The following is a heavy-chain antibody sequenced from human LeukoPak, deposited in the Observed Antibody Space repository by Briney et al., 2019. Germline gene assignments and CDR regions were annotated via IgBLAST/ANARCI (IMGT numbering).Heavy chain of an antibody. Sequence: ASVKVSCKASGYTFTNYDFNWVRQATGQRPEWMGWMSPNSGDTGYAQKFQDRVTMTRNTSISTAYMELSSLRSDDTAVYYCARGPPNWGYDYWGPGTLVTVSS. CDR2: MSPNSGDT. CDR3: ARGPPNWGYDY. CDR1: GYTFTNYD. J-gene: IGHJ4*02. D-gene: IGHD7-27*01. V-gene: IGHV1-8*01.